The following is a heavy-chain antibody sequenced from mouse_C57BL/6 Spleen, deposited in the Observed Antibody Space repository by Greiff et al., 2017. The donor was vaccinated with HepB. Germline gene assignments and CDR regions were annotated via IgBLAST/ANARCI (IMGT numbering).Heavy chain of an antibody. V-gene: IGHV1-69*01. D-gene: IGHD1-1*01. CDR1: GYTFTSYW. CDR2: FDPSDSYT. J-gene: IGHJ3*01. CDR3: ARSDGSSYAWFAY. Sequence: VQLQQPGAELVMPGASVKLSCKASGYTFTSYWMHWVKQRPGQGLEWIGEFDPSDSYTNYNQKFKGKSTLTVDKSSSTAYMQLSSLTSEDSAVYYCARSDGSSYAWFAYWGQGTLVTVSA.